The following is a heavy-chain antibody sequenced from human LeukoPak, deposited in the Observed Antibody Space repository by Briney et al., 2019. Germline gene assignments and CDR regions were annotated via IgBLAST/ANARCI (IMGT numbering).Heavy chain of an antibody. CDR3: ARGRGTVTGNYFDY. D-gene: IGHD4-11*01. CDR1: GFTFSSYW. J-gene: IGHJ4*02. Sequence: GGSLRLSCAASGFTFSSYWMHWVRQAPGKGLVWVSRINSDGSSTSYPDSVKGRFTISRDNAKNTLYLQMNSLRAEDTAVYYCARGRGTVTGNYFDYWGQGTLVTVSS. V-gene: IGHV3-74*01. CDR2: INSDGSST.